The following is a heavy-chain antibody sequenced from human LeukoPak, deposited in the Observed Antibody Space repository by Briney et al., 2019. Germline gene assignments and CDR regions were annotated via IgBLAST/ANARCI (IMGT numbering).Heavy chain of an antibody. D-gene: IGHD6-19*01. J-gene: IGHJ4*02. CDR1: GFTFSSYA. CDR3: ARGGSSGWFYFDY. CDR2: ISGSGGST. Sequence: PGGSLRLSCAASGFTFSSYAMSWVRQAPGKGLEWVSAISGSGGSTYYADSVKGRFTISRDNSKNTLHLQMGSLRTEDMAVYYCARGGSSGWFYFDYWGQGILVTVSS. V-gene: IGHV3-23*01.